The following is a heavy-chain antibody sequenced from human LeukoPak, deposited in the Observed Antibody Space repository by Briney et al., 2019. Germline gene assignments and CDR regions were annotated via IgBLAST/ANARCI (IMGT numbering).Heavy chain of an antibody. CDR3: ARPIAARLSAFDI. CDR1: GYTFTSYW. Sequence: GESLKISCKSSGYTFTSYWIGWVRQMPGKGLEWMGIIYPGDSDTRYSPSFQGQVTISADKSISTAYLQWSSLKASDTALYYCARPIAARLSAFDIWGQGTMVTVSS. J-gene: IGHJ3*02. V-gene: IGHV5-51*01. CDR2: IYPGDSDT. D-gene: IGHD6-6*01.